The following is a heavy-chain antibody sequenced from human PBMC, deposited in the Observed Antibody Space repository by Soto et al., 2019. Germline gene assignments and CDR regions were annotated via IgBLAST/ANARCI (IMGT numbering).Heavy chain of an antibody. Sequence: ASVKVSCKASGYTFTSYDINWVRQATGQGLEWMGWMNPNSGNTGYAQKFQGRVTMTRNTSIRTAYMELSSLRSEDTAVYYCARGVSSSWYGITYYYYGMDVWGQGTTVTVSS. CDR1: GYTFTSYD. CDR2: MNPNSGNT. CDR3: ARGVSSSWYGITYYYYGMDV. V-gene: IGHV1-8*01. J-gene: IGHJ6*02. D-gene: IGHD6-13*01.